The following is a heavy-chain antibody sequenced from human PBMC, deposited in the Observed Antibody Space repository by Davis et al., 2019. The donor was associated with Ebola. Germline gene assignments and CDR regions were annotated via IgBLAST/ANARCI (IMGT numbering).Heavy chain of an antibody. CDR2: IYYSGST. V-gene: IGHV4-39*07. Sequence: MPSETLSLTCTVSGGSISSSSYYWGWIRQPPGKGLEWIGSIYYSGSTYYNPSLKSRVTISVDTSKNQFSLKLSSVTAADTAVYYCARYPYPTGFDYWGQGTLVTVSS. D-gene: IGHD4-17*01. CDR1: GGSISSSSYY. J-gene: IGHJ4*02. CDR3: ARYPYPTGFDY.